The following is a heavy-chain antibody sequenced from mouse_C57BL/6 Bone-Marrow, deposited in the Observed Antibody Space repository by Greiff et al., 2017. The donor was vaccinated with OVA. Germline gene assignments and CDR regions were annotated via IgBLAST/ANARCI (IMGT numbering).Heavy chain of an antibody. V-gene: IGHV1-52*01. CDR2: IDPSDSET. J-gene: IGHJ4*01. CDR1: GYTFTSYW. D-gene: IGHD2-4*01. Sequence: QVQLQQPGAELVRPGSSVKLSCKASGYTFTSYWMHWVKQRPIQGLEWIGNIDPSDSETHYNQKFKDKATLTVDKSSSTAYMQLSSLTSEDSAVYYGARDYDYDEYAMDYWGQGTSVTVSS. CDR3: ARDYDYDEYAMDY.